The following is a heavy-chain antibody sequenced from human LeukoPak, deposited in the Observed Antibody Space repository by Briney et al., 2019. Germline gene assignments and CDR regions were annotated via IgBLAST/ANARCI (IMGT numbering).Heavy chain of an antibody. J-gene: IGHJ5*02. CDR2: IWYDGSNK. CDR1: GFTFSSYG. D-gene: IGHD2-15*01. Sequence: GRSLRLSCAASGFTFSSYGMHWVRQAPGKGLEWVAVIWYDGSNKYYADSVKGRFTISRDNSKNTLYLQMNSLRAEDTAVYYCARGSSGFDPWGRGTLVTVSS. V-gene: IGHV3-33*01. CDR3: ARGSSGFDP.